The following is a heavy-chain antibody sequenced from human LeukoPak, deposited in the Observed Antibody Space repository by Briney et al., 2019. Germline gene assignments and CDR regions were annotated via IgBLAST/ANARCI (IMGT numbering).Heavy chain of an antibody. D-gene: IGHD3-22*01. CDR1: GYSFSIYW. V-gene: IGHV5-51*01. CDR3: ARRDSSGYSFDS. CDR2: IYSGDSDI. Sequence: GESLKFSCKGSGYSFSIYWIAWVRQMPGKGLEWMGNIYSGDSDIRYSPSFQGQVTFSADKSISTAYLQWSSLKASDTAMYYCARRDSSGYSFDSWGQGTLVTVSS. J-gene: IGHJ5*01.